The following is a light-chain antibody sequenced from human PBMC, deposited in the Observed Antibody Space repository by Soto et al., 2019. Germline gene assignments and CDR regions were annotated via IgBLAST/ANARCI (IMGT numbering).Light chain of an antibody. CDR3: HQYGRSPRT. CDR1: RSVSSY. Sequence: PGEVDTLSCRATRSVSSYLAWYQQKPGQAPRLLIYDASSRPTDIPDRFSGSGSGTDFTLTISRLEPEDFAVYYCHQYGRSPRTFGQGTKVDIK. J-gene: IGKJ1*01. V-gene: IGKV3-20*01. CDR2: DAS.